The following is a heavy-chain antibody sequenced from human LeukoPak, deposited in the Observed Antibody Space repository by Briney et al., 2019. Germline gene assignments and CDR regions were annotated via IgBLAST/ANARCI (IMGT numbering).Heavy chain of an antibody. CDR2: INPNSGGT. D-gene: IGHD3-22*01. J-gene: IGHJ4*02. CDR1: GYTLSGYY. CDR3: ARESGYYDSSRGVDY. Sequence: GASVKVSCKASGYTLSGYYMHWVRQAPGQGLEWMGWINPNSGGTNYAQKFHGRVTMTSDTSISTAYMELSRLRSDDTAVYYCARESGYYDSSRGVDYWGQGTLVTVSS. V-gene: IGHV1-2*02.